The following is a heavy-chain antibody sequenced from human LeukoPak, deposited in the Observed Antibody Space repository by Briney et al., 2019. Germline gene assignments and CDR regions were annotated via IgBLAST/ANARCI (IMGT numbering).Heavy chain of an antibody. D-gene: IGHD1-26*01. V-gene: IGHV1-69*13. CDR1: GGTFSSYA. CDR2: IIPIFGTA. CDR3: ARDPGGGMGGLAFTLGY. Sequence: ASVKVFCKASGGTFSSYAISWVRQAPGQGLEWMGGIIPIFGTANYAQKFQGRVTITADESTSTAYMELSSLRSEDTAVYYCARDPGGGMGGLAFTLGYWGQGTLVTVSS. J-gene: IGHJ4*02.